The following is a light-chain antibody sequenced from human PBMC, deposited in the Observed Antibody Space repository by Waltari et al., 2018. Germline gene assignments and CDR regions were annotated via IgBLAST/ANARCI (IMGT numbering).Light chain of an antibody. Sequence: AIQLTQSPSPLSASVGDTVTITCRASQGISSALAWYQQKPGKAPKLLIYDASSLESGVPSRFSGSGSGTDFTLTISSLQPEDFATYYCQQFNSYPITFGQGTRLEIK. V-gene: IGKV1-13*02. CDR1: QGISSA. J-gene: IGKJ5*01. CDR3: QQFNSYPIT. CDR2: DAS.